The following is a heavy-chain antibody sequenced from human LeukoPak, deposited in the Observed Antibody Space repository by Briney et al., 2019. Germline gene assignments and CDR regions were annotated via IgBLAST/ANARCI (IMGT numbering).Heavy chain of an antibody. CDR2: ISSDGTT. D-gene: IGHD6-13*01. CDR3: ARIAAAGPFDY. V-gene: IGHV3-53*04. CDR1: GFTVSSNY. J-gene: IGHJ4*02. Sequence: GGSLRLSCAASGFTVSSNYVSWVRQAPGKGLEWVSIISSDGTTYYADSVKGRFTISRHNSKNTLYLQMNSLRVEDTAVFYCARIAAAGPFDYWGQGTLVTVSS.